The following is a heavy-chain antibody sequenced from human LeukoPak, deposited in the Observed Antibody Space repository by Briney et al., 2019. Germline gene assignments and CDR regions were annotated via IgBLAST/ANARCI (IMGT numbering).Heavy chain of an antibody. V-gene: IGHV3-73*01. Sequence: GGSLRHSCATSGLTYSAPAINWLRQASGKGLEWVGCIVSKGKNYPPVHAASVKGRITISRDESNTTAYLQMHSLKTADMAVVYLSGSWGDGATGEWGQGKLVTVSS. D-gene: IGHD1-26*01. CDR1: GLTYSAPA. CDR2: IVSKGKNYPP. J-gene: IGHJ4*02. CDR3: SGSWGDGATGE.